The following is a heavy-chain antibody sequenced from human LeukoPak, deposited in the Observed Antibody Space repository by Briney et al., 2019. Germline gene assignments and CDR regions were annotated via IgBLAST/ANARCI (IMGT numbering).Heavy chain of an antibody. Sequence: GGSLRLSCAASGFTFSNAWMSWVRQAPGKGLEWVGRIKSKTDGGTTDYAAPVKGRFTISRDDSKNTLYLQMNSLKTEDTAVYYCTTQLDYCSSTSCYTVDVWGKGTTVTVSS. J-gene: IGHJ6*04. CDR3: TTQLDYCSSTSCYTVDV. CDR1: GFTFSNAW. CDR2: IKSKTDGGTT. V-gene: IGHV3-15*01. D-gene: IGHD2-2*02.